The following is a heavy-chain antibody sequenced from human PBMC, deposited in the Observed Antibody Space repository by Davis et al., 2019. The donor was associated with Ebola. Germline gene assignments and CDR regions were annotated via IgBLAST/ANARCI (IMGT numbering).Heavy chain of an antibody. D-gene: IGHD5-12*01. CDR3: ARDQWLRGYYYGMDV. CDR2: IYHSGST. V-gene: IGHV4-39*07. J-gene: IGHJ6*02. CDR1: GGSISSSSYY. Sequence: MPSETLSLTCTVSGGSISSSSYYWGWIRQPPGKGLEWIGSIYHSGSTNYNPSLKSRVTISVDKSKNQFSLKLSSVTAADTAVYYCARDQWLRGYYYGMDVWGQGTTVTVSS.